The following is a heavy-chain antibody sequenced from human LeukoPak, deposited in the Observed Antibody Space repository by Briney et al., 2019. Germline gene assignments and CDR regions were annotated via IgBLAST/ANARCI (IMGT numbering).Heavy chain of an antibody. V-gene: IGHV3-23*01. CDR1: GFTFSSYS. D-gene: IGHD3-9*01. Sequence: GGSLRLSCAASGFTFSSYSMNWVRQAPGKGLEWVSAITGSGDTTYYADSVKGRFTISRDNSKNTLYVETNTLRVEDTAIYYCAKWGDYDILTGYYVPDFWGQGTLVTVSS. J-gene: IGHJ4*02. CDR2: ITGSGDTT. CDR3: AKWGDYDILTGYYVPDF.